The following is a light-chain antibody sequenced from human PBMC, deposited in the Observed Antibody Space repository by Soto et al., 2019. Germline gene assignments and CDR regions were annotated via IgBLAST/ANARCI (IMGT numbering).Light chain of an antibody. J-gene: IGKJ2*01. V-gene: IGKV3-20*01. CDR1: QTVRNNY. CDR2: GAS. CDR3: QQYGSSVYT. Sequence: EFVSTQSPGTLSLSPGGRATLSCRASQTVRNNYLAWYQQKPGQAPRLLIYGASTRAAGIPDRFSGSGSGTDFTLTITRLDPEDFAIYYCQQYGSSVYTFGQGTKVDIK.